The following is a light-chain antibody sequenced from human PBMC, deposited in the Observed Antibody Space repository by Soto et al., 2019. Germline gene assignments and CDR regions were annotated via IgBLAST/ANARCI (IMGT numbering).Light chain of an antibody. V-gene: IGKV1-33*01. CDR1: QSISTW. CDR3: QQYESLPLT. CDR2: DAS. J-gene: IGKJ5*01. Sequence: QMSQSPSAVSASVRDKDPLTCRASQSISTWLAWYQQKPGKAPKLLIYDASDLETGVPSRFSGSGSGTGFTFTISSLQPEDFATYYCQQYESLPLTFGQGTRLEIK.